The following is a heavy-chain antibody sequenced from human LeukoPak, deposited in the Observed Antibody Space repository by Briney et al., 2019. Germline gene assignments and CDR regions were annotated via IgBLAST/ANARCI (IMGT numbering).Heavy chain of an antibody. D-gene: IGHD2-21*02. V-gene: IGHV3-23*01. CDR1: GFTFSSYS. Sequence: GGSLRLSCAASGFTFSSYSMSWVRQAPGKGLEWVSLISGSGDNTYYADSVKGRFTISRDNSKNTLYLQMNSLRAEDTAVFYCAKEPRYCGGDCFSLLDYWGQGTLVTVSS. J-gene: IGHJ4*02. CDR3: AKEPRYCGGDCFSLLDY. CDR2: ISGSGDNT.